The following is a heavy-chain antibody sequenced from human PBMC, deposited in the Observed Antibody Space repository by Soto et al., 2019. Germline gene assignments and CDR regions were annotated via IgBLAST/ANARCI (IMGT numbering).Heavy chain of an antibody. CDR1: GFTFNYYW. J-gene: IGHJ3*01. V-gene: IGHV3-74*01. Sequence: EVQLVESEGGLVQRGGSLRLSCAASGFTFNYYWMHWVRQAPGQGLVWVAHIQNDGSRTTYADSVKGRFTISRDNAKNTMYLQMNSLRAEDTAVYYCARGDLGGFDRWGQGTTVTVSS. CDR2: IQNDGSRT. D-gene: IGHD2-21*02. CDR3: ARGDLGGFDR.